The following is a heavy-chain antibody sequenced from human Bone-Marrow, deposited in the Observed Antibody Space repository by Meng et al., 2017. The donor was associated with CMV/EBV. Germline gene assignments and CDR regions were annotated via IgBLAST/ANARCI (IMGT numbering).Heavy chain of an antibody. D-gene: IGHD2-2*01. V-gene: IGHV3-69-1*02. CDR3: ARVFIVVVPAAIWAVLNYYYGMDV. Sequence: GGSLRLSCAASGFTVSSNYMSWVRQAPGKGLEWVSSISSSSTIYYADSVKGRFTISRDNAKNSLYLQMNSLRAEDTAVYYCARVFIVVVPAAIWAVLNYYYGMDVWGQGTTVTVYS. CDR1: GFTVSSNY. J-gene: IGHJ6*02. CDR2: ISSSSTI.